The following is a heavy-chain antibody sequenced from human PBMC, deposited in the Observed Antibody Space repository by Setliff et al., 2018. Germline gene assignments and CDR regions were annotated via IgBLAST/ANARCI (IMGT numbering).Heavy chain of an antibody. D-gene: IGHD3-10*01. CDR2: IYASGST. CDR3: ARQSGSGSSPYFDF. V-gene: IGHV4-4*07. Sequence: SETLSLTCTVSGDSISNYYWNWIRQPAGKGLEWIGRIYASGSTNYNPSLKSRVTISVDMSKNQFSLKLSSVTAADTAVYYCARQSGSGSSPYFDFWGQGTLVTGSS. J-gene: IGHJ4*02. CDR1: GDSISNYY.